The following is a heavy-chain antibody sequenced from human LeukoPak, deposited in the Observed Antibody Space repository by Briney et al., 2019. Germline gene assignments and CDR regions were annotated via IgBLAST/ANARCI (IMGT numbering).Heavy chain of an antibody. CDR2: INPNTGAA. D-gene: IGHD3-10*01. J-gene: IGHJ4*01. CDR3: AKVLSASGSYVDDY. V-gene: IGHV1-2*02. Sequence: ASVKVSCKASGYTFTGYYMHWVRQAPGQGLEWLGWINPNTGAADYEQKFQGRVILTRDTSISTAYMEMNRLRSDDTAVYYCAKVLSASGSYVDDYWGQGTLVTVSS. CDR1: GYTFTGYY.